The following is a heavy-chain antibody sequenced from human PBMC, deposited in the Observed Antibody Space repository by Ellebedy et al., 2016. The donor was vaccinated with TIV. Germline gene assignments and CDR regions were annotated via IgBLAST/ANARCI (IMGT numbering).Heavy chain of an antibody. D-gene: IGHD3-22*01. CDR3: ARDSTWFRLFDI. V-gene: IGHV4-61*01. CDR1: GGSISSSSYY. CDR2: IYYSGST. J-gene: IGHJ3*02. Sequence: SETLSLXCTVSGGSISSSSYYWGWIRQPPGKGLEWIGYIYYSGSTNYNPSLKSRVTISVDTSKNQFSLKLSSVTAADTAVYYCARDSTWFRLFDIWGQGTMVTVSS.